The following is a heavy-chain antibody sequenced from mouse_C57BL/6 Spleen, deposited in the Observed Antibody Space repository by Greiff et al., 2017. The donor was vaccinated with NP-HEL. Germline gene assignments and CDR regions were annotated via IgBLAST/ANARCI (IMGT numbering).Heavy chain of an antibody. CDR2: IYPGDGDT. CDR1: GYAFSSYW. CDR3: ARLGLDYFDY. Sequence: VQLQQSGAELVKPGASVKISCKASGYAFSSYWMNWVKQRPGKGLEWIGQIYPGDGDTNYNGKVKGKATLTADKSSSTAYMQRSSLTSEDSAVYFCARLGLDYFDYWGQGTTLTVSS. J-gene: IGHJ2*01. D-gene: IGHD4-1*01. V-gene: IGHV1-80*01.